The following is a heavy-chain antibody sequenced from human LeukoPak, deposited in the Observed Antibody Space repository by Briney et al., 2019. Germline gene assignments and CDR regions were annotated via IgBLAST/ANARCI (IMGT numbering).Heavy chain of an antibody. D-gene: IGHD4-17*01. J-gene: IGHJ4*02. CDR2: MNPNSGNT. Sequence: GASVKVSCKASGYTFTSYDINWVRQATGQGLEWMGWMNPNSGNTGYAQKFQGRVTMTRNTSISTAYMELSSLRSEDTAVYYCARQVMTTVTTGFDYWGQGTLVTVSS. CDR1: GYTFTSYD. CDR3: ARQVMTTVTTGFDY. V-gene: IGHV1-8*01.